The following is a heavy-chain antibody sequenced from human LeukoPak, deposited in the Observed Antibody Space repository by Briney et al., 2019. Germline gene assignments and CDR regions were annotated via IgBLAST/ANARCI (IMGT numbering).Heavy chain of an antibody. J-gene: IGHJ4*02. CDR2: INHSGST. V-gene: IGHV4-34*01. CDR3: ARGFGY. D-gene: IGHD3-10*01. CDR1: GGSFSGYY. Sequence: PSETLSLTCAVYGGSFSGYYWSWIRQPPGKGLEWIGEINHSGSTNYNPSLKSRVTISVDTSKNQFSLKLSSVTAADTAMYYCARGFGYWGQGTLVTVSS.